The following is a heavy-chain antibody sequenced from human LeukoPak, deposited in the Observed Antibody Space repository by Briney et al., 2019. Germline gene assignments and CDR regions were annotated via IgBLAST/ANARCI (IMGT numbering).Heavy chain of an antibody. V-gene: IGHV3-9*01. J-gene: IGHJ3*02. CDR2: ISWNSGSI. CDR3: AKDISYGSGSYYNVDAFDI. Sequence: PGGSLRLSCAASGFTFSSYSMNWVRQAPGKGLEWVSGISWNSGSIGYADSVKGRFTISRDNAKNSLYLQMNSLRAEDTALYYCAKDISYGSGSYYNVDAFDIWGQGTMVTVSS. D-gene: IGHD3-10*01. CDR1: GFTFSSYS.